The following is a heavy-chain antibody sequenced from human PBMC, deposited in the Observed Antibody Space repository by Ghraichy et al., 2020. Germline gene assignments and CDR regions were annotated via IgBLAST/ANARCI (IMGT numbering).Heavy chain of an antibody. D-gene: IGHD3-3*02. CDR3: ARRPLSIQGPFDY. Sequence: SETLSLTCTVSGGSISSSSYYWGWIRQPPGKGLEWIGSIYYSGSTYYNPSLKSRVTISVDTSKNQFSLKLSSVTAADTAVYYCARRPLSIQGPFDYWGQGTLVTVSS. V-gene: IGHV4-39*01. J-gene: IGHJ4*02. CDR1: GGSISSSSYY. CDR2: IYYSGST.